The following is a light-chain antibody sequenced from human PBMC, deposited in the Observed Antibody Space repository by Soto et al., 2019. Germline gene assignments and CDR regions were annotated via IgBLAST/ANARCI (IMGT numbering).Light chain of an antibody. Sequence: DIQLTQSPSFLSASVGDRFTITCRASQSISSWLAWYQQKPGKAPKLLIYDASSLESGVPLRFSGSGSGTEFTLTISSLQPDDFATYYCQQYNTYWTFGQGTKVDIK. CDR3: QQYNTYWT. CDR1: QSISSW. V-gene: IGKV1-5*01. CDR2: DAS. J-gene: IGKJ1*01.